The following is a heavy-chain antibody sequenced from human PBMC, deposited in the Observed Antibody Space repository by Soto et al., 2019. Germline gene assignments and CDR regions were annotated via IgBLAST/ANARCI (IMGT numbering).Heavy chain of an antibody. CDR3: AREGGSYDSGGYLIRGAFDI. V-gene: IGHV4-31*03. D-gene: IGHD3-22*01. CDR2: IYFRGNT. CDR1: GDSISRIDYY. Sequence: SETLSLTCIVSGDSISRIDYYWTWIRQHPEKGLEWIGNIYFRGNTYYSPSLESRLTISVDTSKNQFSLKLTPVTAADTAVYYCAREGGSYDSGGYLIRGAFDIWGQGTMVTVSS. J-gene: IGHJ3*02.